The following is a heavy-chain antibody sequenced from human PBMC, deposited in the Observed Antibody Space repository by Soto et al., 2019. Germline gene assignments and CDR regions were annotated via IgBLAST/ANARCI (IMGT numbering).Heavy chain of an antibody. D-gene: IGHD5-12*01. Sequence: QVQLVESGGGVVQPGRSLILSCAVSGFILEDYGMNWVRQTPDKGLVWVAIISYDGNKKYYADSVKGRFTISRDSSQDTLYLQINSLRPEDTGVYFCARLHSSYENYFDYWGQGTLVTVSS. CDR3: ARLHSSYENYFDY. J-gene: IGHJ4*02. CDR2: ISYDGNKK. CDR1: GFILEDYG. V-gene: IGHV3-30*03.